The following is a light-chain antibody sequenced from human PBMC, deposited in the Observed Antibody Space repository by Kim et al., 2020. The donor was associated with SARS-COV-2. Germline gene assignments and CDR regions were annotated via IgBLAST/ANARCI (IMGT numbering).Light chain of an antibody. V-gene: IGKV1-27*01. CDR1: QGISNY. CDR3: QKYNSAPRT. J-gene: IGKJ1*01. CDR2: AAS. Sequence: ASVGDRVTITCRASQGISNYLAWYQQKPGKVPKLLIHAASTLQSGVPSRFSGSGSGTDFTLTISSLQPEDVATYYCQKYNSAPRTFGQGTKVDIK.